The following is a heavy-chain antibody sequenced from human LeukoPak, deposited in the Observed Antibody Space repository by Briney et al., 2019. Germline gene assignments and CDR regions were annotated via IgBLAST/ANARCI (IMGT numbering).Heavy chain of an antibody. D-gene: IGHD3-22*01. V-gene: IGHV5-51*01. Sequence: GESLQISCKGSGYSFTSYWIGWVRQMPGKGLEGMGIIYPGDSDTRYSPSFQGQVTISADKSISTAYLQWSSLKASDTAMYYCARKRDSSGYYLDYWGQGTLVTVSS. J-gene: IGHJ4*02. CDR3: ARKRDSSGYYLDY. CDR1: GYSFTSYW. CDR2: IYPGDSDT.